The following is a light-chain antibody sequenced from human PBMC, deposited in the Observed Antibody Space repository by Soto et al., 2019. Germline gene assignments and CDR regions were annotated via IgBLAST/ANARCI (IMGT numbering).Light chain of an antibody. Sequence: QSALTQPASVSGSPGQSITISCSGTSSDIGGYNYVSWYQQHPGKAPKLMIYDVSNRPSGVSNRFSGSKSGNTASLTISGLQAEDEADSYCSSQAVSSTLVFGGGTKLTVL. J-gene: IGLJ2*01. V-gene: IGLV2-14*01. CDR2: DVS. CDR3: SSQAVSSTLV. CDR1: SSDIGGYNY.